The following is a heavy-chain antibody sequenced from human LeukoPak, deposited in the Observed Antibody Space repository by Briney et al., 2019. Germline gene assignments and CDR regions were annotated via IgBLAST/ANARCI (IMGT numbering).Heavy chain of an antibody. Sequence: ASVKVSCKASGYTFSSYYMHWVRQAPGQGLEWMGIINPSGGSTSYAQKFQGRVTMTRDTSTSTVYMELSRLRSDDTAVYYCARGSLMVRGQENNWCDPWGQGTLVTVSS. J-gene: IGHJ5*02. CDR1: GYTFSSYY. CDR3: ARGSLMVRGQENNWCDP. D-gene: IGHD3-10*01. V-gene: IGHV1-46*01. CDR2: INPSGGST.